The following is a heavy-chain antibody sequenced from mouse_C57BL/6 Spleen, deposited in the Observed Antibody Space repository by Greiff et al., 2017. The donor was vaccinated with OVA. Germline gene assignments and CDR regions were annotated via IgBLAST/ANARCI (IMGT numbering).Heavy chain of an antibody. CDR1: GYAFSSYW. D-gene: IGHD1-1*01. V-gene: IGHV1-80*01. CDR2: IYPGDGDT. Sequence: VKVVESGAELVKPGASVKISCKASGYAFSSYWMNWVKQRPGKGLEWIGQIYPGDGDTNYNGKFKGKATLTADKSSSTAYMQLSSLTSEDSAVYFCARGTTVVDFDYWGQGTTLTVSS. CDR3: ARGTTVVDFDY. J-gene: IGHJ2*01.